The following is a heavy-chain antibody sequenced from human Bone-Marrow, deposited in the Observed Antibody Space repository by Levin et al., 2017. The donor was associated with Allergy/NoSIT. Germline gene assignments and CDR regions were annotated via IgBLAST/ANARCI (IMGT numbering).Heavy chain of an antibody. CDR1: GYSINSGYY. Sequence: SCAVSGYSINSGYYWGWLRQPPGKGLEWVGSIYHSGSTYHNPSLKSRVTISVDTSKNQFSLRLSSVTAADTAVYYGAGEDTSGYYPNWFDPWGQGIPVTVSS. CDR3: AGEDTSGYYPNWFDP. CDR2: IYHSGST. V-gene: IGHV4-38-2*02. D-gene: IGHD3-3*01. J-gene: IGHJ5*02.